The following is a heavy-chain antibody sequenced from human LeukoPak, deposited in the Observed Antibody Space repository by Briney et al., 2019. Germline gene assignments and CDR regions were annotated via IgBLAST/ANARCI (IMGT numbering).Heavy chain of an antibody. CDR3: AREKTPLGGIMITFGGVLGY. D-gene: IGHD3-16*01. CDR1: GFTFSSYG. V-gene: IGHV3-33*01. Sequence: GGSLRLSCAASGFTFSSYGMHWVRQAPGKGLEWVAVIWYDGSNKYYADSVKGRFTISRDNSKNTLYLQMNSLRAEDTAVYYCAREKTPLGGIMITFGGVLGYWGQGTLVTVSS. CDR2: IWYDGSNK. J-gene: IGHJ4*02.